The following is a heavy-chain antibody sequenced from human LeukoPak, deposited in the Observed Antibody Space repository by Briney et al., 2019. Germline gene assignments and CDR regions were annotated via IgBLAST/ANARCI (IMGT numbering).Heavy chain of an antibody. CDR2: INHSGST. V-gene: IGHV4-34*01. CDR3: ARGLRGGIAVAVIRSPISAGKGFDY. D-gene: IGHD6-19*01. J-gene: IGHJ4*02. Sequence: PSETLSLTCAVYSGSFSGYYWSWIRQPPGKGLEWIGEINHSGSTNYNPSLKSRVTISVDTSKNQFSLKLSSVTAADTAVYYCARGLRGGIAVAVIRSPISAGKGFDYWGQGTLVTVSS. CDR1: SGSFSGYY.